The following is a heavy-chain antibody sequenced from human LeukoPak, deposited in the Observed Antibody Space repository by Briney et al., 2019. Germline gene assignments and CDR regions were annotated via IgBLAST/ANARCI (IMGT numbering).Heavy chain of an antibody. Sequence: GGSLRLSCAASGFTFSSYWMSWVRQAPGPGLEWVANIKQDGSEKYYVDSVKGRFTISRDNAKNSLYLQMNSLRAEDTAVYYCASHYYDSSGYYLFDYWGQGTLVTVSS. V-gene: IGHV3-7*01. CDR3: ASHYYDSSGYYLFDY. D-gene: IGHD3-22*01. J-gene: IGHJ4*02. CDR1: GFTFSSYW. CDR2: IKQDGSEK.